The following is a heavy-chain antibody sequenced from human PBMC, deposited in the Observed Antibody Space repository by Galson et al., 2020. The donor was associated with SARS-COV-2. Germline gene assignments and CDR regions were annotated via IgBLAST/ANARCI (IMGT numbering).Heavy chain of an antibody. CDR3: AKDGGNFYFGY. D-gene: IGHD2-21*01. CDR2: ILYDGSNK. CDR1: GFTFSSYG. J-gene: IGHJ4*02. V-gene: IGHV3-30*18. Sequence: GGSLRLSCAASGFTFSSYGMHWVRQAPGKGLEWVAVILYDGSNKYYADSVKGRFTISRDNSKNTLYLQMNSLRAEDTAVYYCAKDGGNFYFGYWGQGTLVTVSS.